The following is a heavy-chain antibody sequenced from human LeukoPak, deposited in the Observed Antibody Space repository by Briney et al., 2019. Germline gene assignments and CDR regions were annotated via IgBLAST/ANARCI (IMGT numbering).Heavy chain of an antibody. D-gene: IGHD6-19*01. V-gene: IGHV3-7*05. J-gene: IGHJ4*01. CDR1: GFTFSSYS. CDR3: ARHWWDNSGSYHIDY. CDR2: IKQDGSEI. Sequence: GGSLRLSCAASGFTFSSYSMSWVRQAQGKGLEWVANIKQDGSEIYYVASVKGRFTVSRDNAKNSLSLQMNSLRADDTAVYYCARHWWDNSGSYHIDYWGQGTLVTV.